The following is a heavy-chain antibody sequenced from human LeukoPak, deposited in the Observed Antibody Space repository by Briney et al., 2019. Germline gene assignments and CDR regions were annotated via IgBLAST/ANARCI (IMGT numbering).Heavy chain of an antibody. D-gene: IGHD1-26*01. J-gene: IGHJ6*02. V-gene: IGHV1-18*01. CDR3: ARDGRTIVGATTVHYYYGMDV. Sequence: GASVKVSCKASGYTFTSYGISWVRQAPGQGLEWMGWISAYNANTNYAQKLQGRVTMTTDTSTSTAYMELRSLRSDDTAVYYCARDGRTIVGATTVHYYYGMDVWGQGTTVTVSS. CDR1: GYTFTSYG. CDR2: ISAYNANT.